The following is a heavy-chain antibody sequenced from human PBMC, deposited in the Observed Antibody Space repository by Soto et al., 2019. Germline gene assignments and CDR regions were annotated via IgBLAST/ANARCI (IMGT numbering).Heavy chain of an antibody. CDR3: ARDHTIFGVSIDP. V-gene: IGHV1-18*01. CDR1: GGTFSSYA. CDR2: ISAYDGNT. Sequence: ASVKVSCKASGGTFSSYAISWVRQAPGQGLEWMGGISAYDGNTNYAQKLQGRVTMTTDTSTSTAYMELRSLRSDDTAVYYCARDHTIFGVSIDPWGQGTLVTVSS. D-gene: IGHD3-3*01. J-gene: IGHJ5*02.